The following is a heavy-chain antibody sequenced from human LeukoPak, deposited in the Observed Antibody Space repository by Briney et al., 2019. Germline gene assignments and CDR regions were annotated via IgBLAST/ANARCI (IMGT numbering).Heavy chain of an antibody. CDR2: IYTSGST. Sequence: SETLSLTCTVSGGSISSYYWSWIRQPPGKGLEWIGYIYTSGSTNYNPSLKSRVTISVDTSKNQFSLKLSSVTAADTAVYYCARDGRHDNNHWFDSWGQGTLVTVSA. D-gene: IGHD5-24*01. CDR3: ARDGRHDNNHWFDS. V-gene: IGHV4-59*01. J-gene: IGHJ5*01. CDR1: GGSISSYY.